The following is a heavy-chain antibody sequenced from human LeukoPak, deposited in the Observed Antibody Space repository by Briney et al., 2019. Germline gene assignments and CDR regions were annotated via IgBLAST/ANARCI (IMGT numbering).Heavy chain of an antibody. V-gene: IGHV4-59*07. J-gene: IGHJ5*02. CDR2: IYSSGST. D-gene: IGHD1-26*01. CDR3: ARAVGIVGATTRFDP. CDR1: GGSISSYY. Sequence: SDTLSLTCTVSGGSISSYYWSWIRQPPGKGLEWIGCIYSSGSTNYNTSLKGRVTISVDTSKNQVSLKLSSVTAADTAVYYCARAVGIVGATTRFDPWGQGTLVTVSS.